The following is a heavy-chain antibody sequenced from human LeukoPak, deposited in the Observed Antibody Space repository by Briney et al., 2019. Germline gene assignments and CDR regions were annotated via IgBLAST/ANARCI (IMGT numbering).Heavy chain of an antibody. Sequence: GGSLXXSCAASGFTFSTYAMSWVRQAPGKGLEWVSAISGSGGSTNYADSVKGRVTVSSDNSKSTLYLQMNSLRAEDTAVYYCAKSSYYDSSGYYREYYFDYWGQGTLVTVSS. CDR3: AKSSYYDSSGYYREYYFDY. J-gene: IGHJ4*02. V-gene: IGHV3-23*01. D-gene: IGHD3-22*01. CDR2: ISGSGGST. CDR1: GFTFSTYA.